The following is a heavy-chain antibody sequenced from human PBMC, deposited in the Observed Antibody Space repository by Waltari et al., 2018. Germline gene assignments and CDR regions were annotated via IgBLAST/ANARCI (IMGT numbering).Heavy chain of an antibody. J-gene: IGHJ5*02. V-gene: IGHV1-8*02. CDR2: RNRNSDNP. Sequence: QVQLVQSGAEVTKPGASVRVSCKASGYTFTSYDINWVRQATGQGLEWMGWRNRNSDNPGHAQRFQGRVTMSKNTSSSTAYMELGSLRAEDTAVYYCARVRLRFLGGFDPWGQGTLVTVSS. CDR3: ARVRLRFLGGFDP. D-gene: IGHD3-3*01. CDR1: GYTFTSYD.